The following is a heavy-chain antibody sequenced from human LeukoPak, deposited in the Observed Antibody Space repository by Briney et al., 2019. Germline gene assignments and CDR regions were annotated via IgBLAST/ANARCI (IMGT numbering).Heavy chain of an antibody. CDR3: ARDPYSNYMTWFDS. J-gene: IGHJ5*01. CDR1: GSTFSSSA. Sequence: GGSLRLSCAASGSTFSSSAMSWVRQAPGKGLAWVSSITDSGDGEYYADSVKGRFTISRDDSKNTLYLQMNSLRAEDTAVYYCARDPYSNYMTWFDSWGQGTLVTVSS. CDR2: ITDSGDGE. V-gene: IGHV3-23*01. D-gene: IGHD4-11*01.